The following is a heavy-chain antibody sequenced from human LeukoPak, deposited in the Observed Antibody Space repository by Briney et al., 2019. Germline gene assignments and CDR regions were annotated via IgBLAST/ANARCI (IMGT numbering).Heavy chain of an antibody. V-gene: IGHV1-24*01. CDR3: ATITTTTDY. CDR2: FDPEDGET. CDR1: GYTLIELS. Sequence: ASVKVSCKVFGYTLIELSMHWGRQAPGKRLEWMAGFDPEDGETIYAQKFQGRVTMTEDTSTDAAYMELSSLRSEDTAIYYCATITTTTDYWGQGTLVTVSS. J-gene: IGHJ4*02. D-gene: IGHD1-14*01.